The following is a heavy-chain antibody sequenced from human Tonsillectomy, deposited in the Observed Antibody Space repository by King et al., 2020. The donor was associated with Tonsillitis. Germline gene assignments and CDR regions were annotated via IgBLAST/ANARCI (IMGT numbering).Heavy chain of an antibody. Sequence: VQLVESGGGVVQPGRSLRLSCAASGFTFSSFGIHWVRPAPGKGLEWVAVISSYGSKKYYADSVRGRFTISRDNSKNTLYLQMNSLRADDTAVYYCAKARQWLVHFDYWGQGTLVTVSS. CDR1: GFTFSSFG. J-gene: IGHJ4*02. CDR3: AKARQWLVHFDY. D-gene: IGHD6-19*01. CDR2: ISSYGSKK. V-gene: IGHV3-30*18.